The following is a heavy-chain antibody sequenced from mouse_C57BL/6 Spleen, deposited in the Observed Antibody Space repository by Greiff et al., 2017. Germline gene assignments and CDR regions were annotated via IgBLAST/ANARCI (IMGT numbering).Heavy chain of an antibody. V-gene: IGHV1-64*01. D-gene: IGHD2-3*01. CDR1: GYTFTSYW. CDR3: SRGLLQEVCFAY. CDR2: IHPNSGST. J-gene: IGHJ3*01. Sequence: QVQLQQPGAELVKPGASVKLSCKASGYTFTSYWMHWVKQRPGQGLEWIGMIHPNSGSTNYNEKFKSKVTLTVDKSSSTAYMQLSSLAAEDSAVYYCSRGLLQEVCFAYWGQGTLVTVSA.